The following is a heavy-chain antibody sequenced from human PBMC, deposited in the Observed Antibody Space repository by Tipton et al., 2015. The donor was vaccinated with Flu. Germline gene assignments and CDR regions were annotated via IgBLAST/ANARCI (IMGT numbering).Heavy chain of an antibody. CDR3: TRHANYGSGSPYYFDH. J-gene: IGHJ4*02. Sequence: TLSLTCDVSGYFISSGYYWGWIRQPPGKGLEWIGSIFHSGDTLYNPSLKRRVTVSVDTLKNQFSLKVTSVTAADTALYYCTRHANYGSGSPYYFDHWGQGSPVTVSS. D-gene: IGHD3-10*01. CDR1: GYFISSGYY. CDR2: IFHSGDT. V-gene: IGHV4-38-2*01.